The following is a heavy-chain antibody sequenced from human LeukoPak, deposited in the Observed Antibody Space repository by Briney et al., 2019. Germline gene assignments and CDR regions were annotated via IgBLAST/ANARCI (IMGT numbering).Heavy chain of an antibody. CDR1: GFTFDDYG. D-gene: IGHD4-17*01. Sequence: RGSPRLSCAASGFTFDDYGMSWVCQAPGEGLEWVSGINWNGGSTGYADSVKGRFTISRDNAKNSLYLQMNSLRAEDTALYYCARGGYGDYVVRFDYWGQGTLGTVSS. V-gene: IGHV3-20*04. CDR2: INWNGGST. CDR3: ARGGYGDYVVRFDY. J-gene: IGHJ4*02.